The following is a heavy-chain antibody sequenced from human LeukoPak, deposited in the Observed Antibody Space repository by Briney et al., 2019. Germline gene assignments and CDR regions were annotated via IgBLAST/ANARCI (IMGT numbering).Heavy chain of an antibody. V-gene: IGHV3-21*01. CDR2: ISSSSSYI. CDR1: GFTFSTNS. CDR3: AKGPIVVVAATPFDY. Sequence: GGSLRLSCAASGFTFSTNSMNWVRQAPGKGLEWVSSISSSSSYIYYADSVKGRFTISRDNAKKSLFLDMNSLRAEDTAVYYCAKGPIVVVAATPFDYWGQGTLVTVSS. J-gene: IGHJ4*02. D-gene: IGHD2-15*01.